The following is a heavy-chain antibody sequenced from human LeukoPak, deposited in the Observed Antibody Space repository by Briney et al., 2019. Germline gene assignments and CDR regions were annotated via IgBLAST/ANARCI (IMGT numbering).Heavy chain of an antibody. J-gene: IGHJ4*02. CDR3: SRGRYCSSTSCYIDY. D-gene: IGHD2-2*02. V-gene: IGHV3-23*01. Sequence: GGSLRLSCVTSGFTFSSYAMGWVRQAPGKGLEWVSGISGSAGSTYYADSVKGRFTISRDNSKNTLYLQMNSLGAEDTAVYYCSRGRYCSSTSCYIDYWGQGTLVTVSS. CDR1: GFTFSSYA. CDR2: ISGSAGST.